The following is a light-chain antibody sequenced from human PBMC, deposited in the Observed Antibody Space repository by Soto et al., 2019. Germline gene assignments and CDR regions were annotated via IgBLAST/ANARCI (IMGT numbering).Light chain of an antibody. V-gene: IGLV1-47*01. Sequence: QSVLTQPPSVSGTPGQRVTISCSGGISNIGTNYVHWFQQLPGTAPKVLSNRDNQRPSAVPDRFSGSKSGTSASLAISRLRSEDEAEYYCAAWDDTVRSYVFGTGTKLTVL. CDR1: ISNIGTNY. CDR3: AAWDDTVRSYV. J-gene: IGLJ1*01. CDR2: RDN.